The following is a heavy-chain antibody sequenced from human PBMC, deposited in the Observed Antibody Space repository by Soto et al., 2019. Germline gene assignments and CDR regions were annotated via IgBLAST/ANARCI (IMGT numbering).Heavy chain of an antibody. J-gene: IGHJ4*02. CDR1: GGTFSSYT. CDR3: ARDGYGGYSGYDLSPYYFDY. V-gene: IGHV1-69*04. CDR2: IIPILGIA. D-gene: IGHD5-12*01. Sequence: SVKVSCKASGGTFSSYTISWVRQAPGQGLEWMGSIIPILGIANFAQKFQGRVTITADKSTSTAYLELSSLRSEDTAVYYCARDGYGGYSGYDLSPYYFDYWGQGTLVTVS.